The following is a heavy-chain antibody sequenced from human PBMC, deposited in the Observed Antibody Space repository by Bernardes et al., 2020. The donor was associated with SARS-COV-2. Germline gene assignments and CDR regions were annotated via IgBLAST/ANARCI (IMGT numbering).Heavy chain of an antibody. Sequence: ASVKVSCKVSGYTLTELSMHWVRQAPGKGLEWMGGFDPEDGETIYAQKFQGRVTMTEDTSTDTAYMELSSLRSEDTAVYYCATTTTMVRGVGWFDPWGQGTLVTVSS. CDR1: GYTLTELS. V-gene: IGHV1-24*01. CDR3: ATTTTMVRGVGWFDP. J-gene: IGHJ5*02. CDR2: FDPEDGET. D-gene: IGHD3-10*01.